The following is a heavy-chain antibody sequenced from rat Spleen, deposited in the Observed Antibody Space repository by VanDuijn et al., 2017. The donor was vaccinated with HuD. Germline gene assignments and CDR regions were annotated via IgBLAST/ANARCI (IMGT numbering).Heavy chain of an antibody. CDR2: VGSDGDT. D-gene: IGHD1-11*01. CDR3: TRSYGGYSQHWFAY. J-gene: IGHJ3*01. CDR1: GFTLSRYH. V-gene: IGHV2-32*01. Sequence: QVQLKESGPGLVQPSQTLSLTCTVSGFTLSRYHVHWVRQPPGKGLEWMGVVGSDGDTSYNAGLKSRLSISRDTSKSQVFLTMNSLQTDDTAIYFCTRSYGGYSQHWFAYWGQGTLVTVSS.